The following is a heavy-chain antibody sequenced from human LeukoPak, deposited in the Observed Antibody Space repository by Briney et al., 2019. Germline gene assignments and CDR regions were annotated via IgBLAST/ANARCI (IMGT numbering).Heavy chain of an antibody. CDR3: ARDLIASRIVVASNWFDP. D-gene: IGHD2-15*01. V-gene: IGHV3-33*01. CDR2: IWYDGSSK. Sequence: PGGSLRLSCAASGFTFSSYGMHWVRQAPGKGLEWVAVIWYDGSSKYYADSVKGRFTISRDNSKNTLYLQMNSLRAEDTAVYYCARDLIASRIVVASNWFDPWGQGTLVTVSS. CDR1: GFTFSSYG. J-gene: IGHJ5*02.